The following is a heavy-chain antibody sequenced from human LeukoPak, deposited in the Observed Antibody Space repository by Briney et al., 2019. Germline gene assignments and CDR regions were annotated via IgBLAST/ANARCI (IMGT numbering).Heavy chain of an antibody. J-gene: IGHJ4*02. Sequence: SETLSLTCAVYGGSFSGYYWSWVRQPPGKGREWSGEINHSGRTNYNTSLTSRGNISLDTSNTQFSLKLSSVTAADTAVYYCARGDDYGDWYFDYWGQGTLVTVSS. CDR1: GGSFSGYY. CDR3: ARGDDYGDWYFDY. CDR2: INHSGRT. D-gene: IGHD4-17*01. V-gene: IGHV4-34*01.